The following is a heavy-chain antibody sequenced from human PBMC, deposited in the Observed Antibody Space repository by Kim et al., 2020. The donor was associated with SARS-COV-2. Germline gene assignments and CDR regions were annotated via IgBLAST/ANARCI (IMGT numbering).Heavy chain of an antibody. CDR3: ARDREDIAIYYYYGMDV. D-gene: IGHD2-15*01. Sequence: SETLSLTCTVSGGSVSSGSYYWSWIRQPPGKGLEWIGYIYYSGSTNYNPSLKSRVTISVDTSKNQFSLKLSSVTAADTAVYYCARDREDIAIYYYYGMDVWGQGTMVTVSS. CDR1: GGSVSSGSYY. J-gene: IGHJ6*02. CDR2: IYYSGST. V-gene: IGHV4-61*01.